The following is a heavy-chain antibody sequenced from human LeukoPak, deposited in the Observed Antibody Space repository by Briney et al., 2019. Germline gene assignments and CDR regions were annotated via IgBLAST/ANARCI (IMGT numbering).Heavy chain of an antibody. Sequence: ASVKVSCKASGYTFTGYYMHWVRQATGQGLEWMGWMNPNSGNTGYAQKFQGRVTITRNTSISTAYMELSSLRSEDTAVYYCARVRAAAGDVGDYWGQGTLVTVSS. D-gene: IGHD6-13*01. J-gene: IGHJ4*02. CDR3: ARVRAAAGDVGDY. V-gene: IGHV1-8*03. CDR1: GYTFTGYY. CDR2: MNPNSGNT.